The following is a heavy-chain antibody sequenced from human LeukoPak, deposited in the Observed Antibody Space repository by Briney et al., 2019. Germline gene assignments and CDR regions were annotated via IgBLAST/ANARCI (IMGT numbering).Heavy chain of an antibody. CDR1: GGSFSGYY. Sequence: SETLSLTCAVYGGSFSGYYWSWIRQPPGKGLEWIGEINHSGSTNYNPSLKSRVTISVDTSKNQSSLKLSSVTAADTAVYYCAREGSGYSYGHIDYWGQGTLVTVSS. CDR3: AREGSGYSYGHIDY. D-gene: IGHD5-18*01. V-gene: IGHV4-34*01. CDR2: INHSGST. J-gene: IGHJ4*02.